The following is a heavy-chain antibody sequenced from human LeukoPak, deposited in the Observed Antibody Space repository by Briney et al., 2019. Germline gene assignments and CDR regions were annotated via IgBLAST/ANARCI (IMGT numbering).Heavy chain of an antibody. J-gene: IGHJ4*02. V-gene: IGHV3-23*01. D-gene: IGHD3-10*01. CDR3: AKSKTTMVRGVIIGSAFDH. CDR2: ISGSGGST. Sequence: GGSLRLSCAASGFTFSSYAMSWVRQAPGKGLEWVSSISGSGGSTYYADSVKGRFTISRDNSKNTLYLQMNSLRAEDTAVYYCAKSKTTMVRGVIIGSAFDHWGQGTLVTVSS. CDR1: GFTFSSYA.